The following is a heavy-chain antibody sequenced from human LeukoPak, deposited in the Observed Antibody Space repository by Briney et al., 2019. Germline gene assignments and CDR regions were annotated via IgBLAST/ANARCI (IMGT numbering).Heavy chain of an antibody. D-gene: IGHD3-22*01. Sequence: GGSLRLSCAASGFTVSSNYMSWVRQAPGKGLEWVSVIYSGGSTYYADSGKGRFTISRHNSKNTLYLQMNSLRAEDTAVYYCARDRGLVVSYYFDYWGQGTLVTVSS. CDR1: GFTVSSNY. V-gene: IGHV3-53*01. CDR2: IYSGGST. CDR3: ARDRGLVVSYYFDY. J-gene: IGHJ4*02.